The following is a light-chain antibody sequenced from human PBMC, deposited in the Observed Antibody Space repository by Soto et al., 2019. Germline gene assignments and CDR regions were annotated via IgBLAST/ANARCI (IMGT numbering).Light chain of an antibody. V-gene: IGKV3-20*01. CDR1: QSVGSN. J-gene: IGKJ1*01. CDR3: QKYGSSPPRT. CDR2: GAS. Sequence: EIVLTQSPATLSVSPGERATLSCRASQSVGSNLAWFQQKPGQAPRLLIYGASSRATGIPDRFSGSGSGTDFTLTISRLEPEDFAVYYCQKYGSSPPRTFGQGTKVDIK.